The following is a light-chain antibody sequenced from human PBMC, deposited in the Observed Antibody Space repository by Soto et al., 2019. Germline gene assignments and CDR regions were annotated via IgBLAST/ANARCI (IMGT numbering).Light chain of an antibody. CDR3: QQTYSTRWT. V-gene: IGKV1-39*01. Sequence: DIQMTQSPSSLSASVGDRVTITCRASQSIRSYLNWYQQKPGKAPKLLIYGASSLQSGVPSRFSGSGSGTDFTLTISSLQPEDFATYYCQQTYSTRWTFGQGTKVEIK. CDR2: GAS. J-gene: IGKJ1*01. CDR1: QSIRSY.